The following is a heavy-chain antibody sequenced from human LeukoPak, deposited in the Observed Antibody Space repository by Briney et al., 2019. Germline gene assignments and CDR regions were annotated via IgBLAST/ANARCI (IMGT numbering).Heavy chain of an antibody. V-gene: IGHV3-23*01. CDR2: ISASGSST. CDR1: GLAFSTYS. CDR3: AKALGITVTPLGY. Sequence: GGSLRLSCAASGLAFSTYSMSWVRQAPGKGLYWVSGISASGSSTYYADSVKGRFTISRDNSKNTLYLQMNSLRAEDTAVYYCAKALGITVTPLGYWGQGTLVTVSS. D-gene: IGHD4-17*01. J-gene: IGHJ4*02.